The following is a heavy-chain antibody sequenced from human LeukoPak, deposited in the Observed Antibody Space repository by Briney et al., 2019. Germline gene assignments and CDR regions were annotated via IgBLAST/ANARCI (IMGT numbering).Heavy chain of an antibody. D-gene: IGHD2-15*01. J-gene: IGHJ4*02. V-gene: IGHV1-24*01. Sequence: ASVKVSCKVSGYTPTELSMHWVRQAPGKGLEWMGGFDPEDGETIYAQKFQGRVTMTEDTSTDTAYMELSSLRSEDTAVYYCATNLVVVAATDYWGQGTLVTVSS. CDR2: FDPEDGET. CDR1: GYTPTELS. CDR3: ATNLVVVAATDY.